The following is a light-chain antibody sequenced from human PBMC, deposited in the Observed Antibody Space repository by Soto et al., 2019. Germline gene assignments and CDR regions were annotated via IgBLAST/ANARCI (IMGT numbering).Light chain of an antibody. CDR3: RSYRGSIGFRV. CDR2: DVT. Sequence: QSALTQPASVSGSPGQSITISCTGTSSDIGGYNYVSWYQQHPGKAPKVMIYDVTNRPSGVSNRFSASKSGNTASLTISGFQAEDEADYYCRSYRGSIGFRVFGTGVKLTVL. V-gene: IGLV2-14*01. J-gene: IGLJ1*01. CDR1: SSDIGGYNY.